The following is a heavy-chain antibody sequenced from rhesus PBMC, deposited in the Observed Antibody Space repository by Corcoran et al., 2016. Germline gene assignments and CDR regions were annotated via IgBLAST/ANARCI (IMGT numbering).Heavy chain of an antibody. CDR3: ARHPRWLGVYYGLDS. J-gene: IGHJ6*01. D-gene: IGHD6-37*01. CDR2: ISSGSGSTT. Sequence: EVQLVESGGGLVQPGGSLRLSCAASGFTFSDHYMDWVRQAPGKGLEWVSSISSGSGSTTLYPDSGKGRFTISRDNDKNTVYLQMNSLRAEDTAVYYCARHPRWLGVYYGLDSWGQGVVVTVSS. V-gene: IGHV3-110*02. CDR1: GFTFSDHY.